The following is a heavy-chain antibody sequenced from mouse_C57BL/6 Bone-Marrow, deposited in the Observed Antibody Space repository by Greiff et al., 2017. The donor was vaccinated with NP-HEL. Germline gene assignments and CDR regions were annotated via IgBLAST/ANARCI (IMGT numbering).Heavy chain of an antibody. Sequence: EVLLLQSGAGLVQPGASMKLSCVATGFTFTDYWMKWVRQTPEQGLEWVGQIRPKSDSYATHYTVSVKGRFTISRDYSKSNIYLQMNNIKAEDTGIYYCTALVDYWGQDTTLT. CDR2: IRPKSDSYAT. CDR1: GFTFTDYW. CDR3: TALVDY. D-gene: IGHD4-1*01. V-gene: IGHV6-3*01. J-gene: IGHJ2*01.